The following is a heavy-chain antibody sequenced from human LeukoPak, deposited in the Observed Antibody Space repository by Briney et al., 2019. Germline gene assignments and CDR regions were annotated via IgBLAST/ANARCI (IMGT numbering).Heavy chain of an antibody. J-gene: IGHJ4*02. CDR1: GFTFSTNN. D-gene: IGHD5-18*01. CDR3: AKVLRLRGHFDY. V-gene: IGHV3-21*01. Sequence: GGSLRLSCAASGFTFSTNNMNWVRQAPGKGLEWVSSISGSSSYIYYADSVKGRFTISRDNAKNSLYLQMNSLRAEDTAVYYCAKVLRLRGHFDYWGQGTLVTVSS. CDR2: ISGSSSYI.